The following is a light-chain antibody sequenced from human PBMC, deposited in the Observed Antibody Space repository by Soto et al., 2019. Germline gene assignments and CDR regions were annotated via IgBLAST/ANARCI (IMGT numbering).Light chain of an antibody. CDR1: QGISSY. J-gene: IGKJ2*01. CDR3: QQYYSYPHT. Sequence: AIRMTQSPSSLSASTGDRVTITCRASQGISSYLAWYQQKPGKAPKLPIYAASTLQSGVPSRFSGSGSGTDFTLTISCLQSEDFATYYCQQYYSYPHTFGQGTKLEIK. CDR2: AAS. V-gene: IGKV1-8*01.